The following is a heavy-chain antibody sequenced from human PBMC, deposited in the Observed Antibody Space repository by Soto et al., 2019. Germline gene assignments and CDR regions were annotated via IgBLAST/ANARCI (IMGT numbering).Heavy chain of an antibody. CDR1: GGSISSSSYY. Sequence: SETLSLTCTVSGGSISSSSYYWGWIRQPPGKGLEWIGSIYYSGSTYYNPSLKSRVTISVDTSKNQFSLKLSSVTAAVTAVYYCASNMRIAAAGDFDYWGQGTLVTVSS. CDR3: ASNMRIAAAGDFDY. CDR2: IYYSGST. V-gene: IGHV4-39*01. D-gene: IGHD6-13*01. J-gene: IGHJ4*02.